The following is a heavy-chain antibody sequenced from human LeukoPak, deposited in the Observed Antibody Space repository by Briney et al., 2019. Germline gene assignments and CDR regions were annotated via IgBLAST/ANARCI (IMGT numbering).Heavy chain of an antibody. CDR1: GGSFSGYY. Sequence: KSSETLSLTCAVYGGSFSGYYWSWIRQPPGKGLEWIGEINHSGSTNYNPSLKSRVTISVDTSKNQFSLKLSSVTAADTAVYYCARDLPLDYGDYEGAWFDPWGQGTLVTVSS. CDR2: INHSGST. V-gene: IGHV4-34*01. J-gene: IGHJ5*02. CDR3: ARDLPLDYGDYEGAWFDP. D-gene: IGHD4-17*01.